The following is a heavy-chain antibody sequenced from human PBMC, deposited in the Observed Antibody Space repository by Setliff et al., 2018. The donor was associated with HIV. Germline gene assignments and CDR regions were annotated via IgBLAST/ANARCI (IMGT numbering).Heavy chain of an antibody. CDR2: IHQSGTA. CDR3: ARQVSEGKWYLDS. D-gene: IGHD2-8*01. V-gene: IGHV4-39*01. Sequence: SETLSLTCAVSGVSVNNDDDYWGWIRQPPGKGLEWIAIIHQSGTAHKRPSLKSRVTISIDTSENLFSLKLSGVTAADTAIYYCARQVSEGKWYLDSWGHGTLVTVSS. CDR1: GVSVNNDDDY. J-gene: IGHJ4*01.